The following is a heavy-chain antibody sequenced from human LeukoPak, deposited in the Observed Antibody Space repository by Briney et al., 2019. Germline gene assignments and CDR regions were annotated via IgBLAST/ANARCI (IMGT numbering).Heavy chain of an antibody. CDR1: GGTFSSYA. CDR3: ARAAVAKQWLVPTTIHESQPDQESIDY. J-gene: IGHJ4*02. D-gene: IGHD6-19*01. V-gene: IGHV1-69*13. Sequence: SVKVSCTASGGTFSSYAISWVRQAPGQGLEWMGGIIPIFGTANYAQKFQGRVTITADESTSTAYMELSSLRSEDTAVYYCARAAVAKQWLVPTTIHESQPDQESIDYWGQGTLVTVSS. CDR2: IIPIFGTA.